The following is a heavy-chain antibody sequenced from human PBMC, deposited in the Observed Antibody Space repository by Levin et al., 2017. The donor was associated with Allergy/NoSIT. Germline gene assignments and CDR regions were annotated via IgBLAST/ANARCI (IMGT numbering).Heavy chain of an antibody. CDR3: ARESEWLPDY. D-gene: IGHD6-19*01. V-gene: IGHV3-48*03. J-gene: IGHJ4*02. Sequence: GGSLRLSCAASGFTFSSYEMNWVRQAPGKGLEWVSYINSRGSTKHYADSVKGRFTISRDNAKNSLYLQMNSLGAEDTAVYYCARESEWLPDYWGQGTLVTVSS. CDR2: INSRGSTK. CDR1: GFTFSSYE.